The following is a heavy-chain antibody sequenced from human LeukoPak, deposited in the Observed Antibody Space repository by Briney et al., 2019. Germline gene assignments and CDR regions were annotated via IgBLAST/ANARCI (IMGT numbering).Heavy chain of an antibody. CDR2: INPNSGDT. J-gene: IGHJ6*03. CDR1: GYSFTGYY. V-gene: IGHV1-2*02. Sequence: GASVKVSCKASGYSFTGYYMHWVRQAPGQGLEWMGWINPNSGDTKYAQKFQGRVTMTRDTSISTAYMELTRLRSEDTAVYYCARAKGSWSYYYYYMDVWGKGTTVTVSS. D-gene: IGHD6-13*01. CDR3: ARAKGSWSYYYYYMDV.